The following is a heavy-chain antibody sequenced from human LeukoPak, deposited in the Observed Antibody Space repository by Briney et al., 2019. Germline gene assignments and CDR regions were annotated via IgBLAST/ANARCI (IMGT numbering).Heavy chain of an antibody. V-gene: IGHV3-30-3*01. CDR3: ARELELRLYYYYGMDV. D-gene: IGHD1-7*01. CDR2: ISYDGSNK. J-gene: IGHJ6*02. CDR1: GFTFSSYA. Sequence: PGGSLRLSCAASGFTFSSYAMHWVRQAPGKGLEWVAVISYDGSNKYYADSVKGRFTISRDNAKNSLYLQMNSLRAEDTAVYYCARELELRLYYYYGMDVWGQGTTVTVSS.